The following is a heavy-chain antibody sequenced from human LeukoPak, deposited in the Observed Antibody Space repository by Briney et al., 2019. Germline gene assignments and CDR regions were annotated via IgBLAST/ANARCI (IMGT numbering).Heavy chain of an antibody. V-gene: IGHV3-30*04. CDR3: ARDPRGPTGYDSPGRDSFDY. J-gene: IGHJ4*02. D-gene: IGHD3-22*01. CDR1: GFPFSSYS. Sequence: GGSLRLSCAASGFPFSSYSMHWVRQAPGKGLEWVAVVLYDGSMKYYADSVKGRFTISRDNSENTVWLYVCSLGPEDTAVYYCARDPRGPTGYDSPGRDSFDYWGQGTLVTVSS. CDR2: VLYDGSMK.